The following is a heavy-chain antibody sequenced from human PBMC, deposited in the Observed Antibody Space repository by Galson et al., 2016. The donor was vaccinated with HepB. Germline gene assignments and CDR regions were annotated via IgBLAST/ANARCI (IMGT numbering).Heavy chain of an antibody. J-gene: IGHJ4*02. Sequence: SLRLSCAASGFTFSTYSMNWVRRVPGKGLEWVSSISSSSSYIYYGDSLKGRFTISRDNAKNSLYLQMNSPRAEDTAVYYCARDRGIQLWTRDGFDYWGQGTLVTVSS. CDR1: GFTFSTYS. CDR3: ARDRGIQLWTRDGFDY. V-gene: IGHV3-21*01. D-gene: IGHD5-18*01. CDR2: ISSSSSYI.